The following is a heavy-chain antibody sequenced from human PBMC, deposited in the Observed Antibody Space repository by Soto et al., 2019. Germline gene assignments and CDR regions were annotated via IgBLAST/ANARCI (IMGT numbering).Heavy chain of an antibody. V-gene: IGHV1-46*01. J-gene: IGHJ6*02. Sequence: QVHLVQSGAEVKKPGASVTFPCKASGYTFSNYYMHWVRQAPGQGLEWVGIINPSGGGTTYAQNCQGRVTRTRDTSTSTIYMELNSVRSEDTAVYYCDRGPKLADFGDRGYYGMDVWGPGTTVTVS. CDR2: INPSGGGT. D-gene: IGHD4-17*01. CDR1: GYTFSNYY. CDR3: DRGPKLADFGDRGYYGMDV.